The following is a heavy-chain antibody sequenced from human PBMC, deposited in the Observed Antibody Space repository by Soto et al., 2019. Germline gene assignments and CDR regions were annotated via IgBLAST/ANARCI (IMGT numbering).Heavy chain of an antibody. CDR1: GFTFTSSA. V-gene: IGHV1-58*02. J-gene: IGHJ4*02. Sequence: QMQLVQSGPEVKKPGTSVKVSCKASGFTFTSSAIQWVRQARGQRLEWIGWIVVGSGNTNYAQKFQERVTITRDMSTSTAYMELSSLRSEDTAVYYCAAADYDFWSGPFDYWGQGTLVTVSS. CDR2: IVVGSGNT. D-gene: IGHD3-3*01. CDR3: AAADYDFWSGPFDY.